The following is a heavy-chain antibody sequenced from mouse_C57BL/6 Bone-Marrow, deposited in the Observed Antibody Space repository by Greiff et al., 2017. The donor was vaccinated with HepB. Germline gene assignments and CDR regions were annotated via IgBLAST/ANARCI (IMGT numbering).Heavy chain of an antibody. CDR1: GYTFTSYG. J-gene: IGHJ2*01. D-gene: IGHD2-4*01. CDR2: IYPRSGNT. V-gene: IGHV1-81*01. Sequence: QVQLKESGAELARPGASVKLSCKASGYTFTSYGISWVKQRTGQGLEWIGEIYPRSGNTYYNEKFKGKATLTADKSSSTAYMELRSLTSEDSAVYFCAGGDYDYDRFDYWGQGTTLTVSS. CDR3: AGGDYDYDRFDY.